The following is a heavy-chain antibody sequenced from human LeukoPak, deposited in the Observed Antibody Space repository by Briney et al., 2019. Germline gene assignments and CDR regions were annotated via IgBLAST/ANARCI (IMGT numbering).Heavy chain of an antibody. CDR3: ARGPSGYHNT. CDR2: IKWDGGRT. V-gene: IGHV3-20*04. D-gene: IGHD5-12*01. J-gene: IGHJ4*02. CDR1: GFTFDDHG. Sequence: GGSLRLSCAASGFTFDDHGMSWVRQAPGKGLEWVSGIKWDGGRTGYADSVKGRFTISRDNSKNTLDLQMNSLRAEDTAVYYCARGPSGYHNTGGQGTLVTVSS.